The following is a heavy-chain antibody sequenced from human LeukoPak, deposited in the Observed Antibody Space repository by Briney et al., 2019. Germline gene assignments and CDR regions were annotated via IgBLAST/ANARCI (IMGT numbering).Heavy chain of an antibody. Sequence: TLTLSCAASRFTFSDYYMRWIRQPPGKELEWIGEINHSGSTNYNPSLKSRFTISVDTSNNQFSLKLSSVTAADTDVYYCARGRVRYYDSRGYHGYYFDYWGQGTLVTVSA. V-gene: IGHV4-34*01. CDR3: ARGRVRYYDSRGYHGYYFDY. D-gene: IGHD3-22*01. J-gene: IGHJ4*02. CDR2: INHSGST. CDR1: RFTFSDYY.